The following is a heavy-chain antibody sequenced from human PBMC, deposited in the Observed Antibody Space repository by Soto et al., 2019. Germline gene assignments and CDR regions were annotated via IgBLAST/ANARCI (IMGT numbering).Heavy chain of an antibody. CDR2: ISAYNGNT. CDR3: ARDCSSTSCSNYYYYYGMDV. CDR1: GYTFTSYG. J-gene: IGHJ6*02. D-gene: IGHD2-2*01. Sequence: AVKVSCKASGYTFTSYGISWVRQAPGQGLKWMGWISAYNGNTNYAQKLQGRVTMTTDTSTSTAYMELRSLRSDDTAVYYCARDCSSTSCSNYYYYYGMDVWGQGTTVTVSS. V-gene: IGHV1-18*04.